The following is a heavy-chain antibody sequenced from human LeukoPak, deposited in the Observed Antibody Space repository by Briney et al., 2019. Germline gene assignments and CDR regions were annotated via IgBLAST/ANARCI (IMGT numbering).Heavy chain of an antibody. V-gene: IGHV1-2*02. CDR3: ARTLGYDSSGYYLNY. Sequence: AASVKVSCKASGYTFTGYYMHWVRQAPGQGLEWMGWINPNSGGTNYAQKFQGRVTMTRDTSISTAYMELSRLRSDDTAVYYCARTLGYDSSGYYLNYWGQGTLVTVSS. CDR2: INPNSGGT. D-gene: IGHD3-22*01. J-gene: IGHJ4*02. CDR1: GYTFTGYY.